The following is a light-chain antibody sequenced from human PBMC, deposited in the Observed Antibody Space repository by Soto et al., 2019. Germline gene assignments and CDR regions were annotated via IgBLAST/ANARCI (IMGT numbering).Light chain of an antibody. CDR2: GAS. J-gene: IGKJ4*01. V-gene: IGKV3-15*01. CDR1: QTVNNN. CDR3: QQYNNSPLT. Sequence: EIVMTQSPATLSVSPGERATLSCRASQTVNNNLAWYQQKPGQAPRLLIYGASARATGIPARFSGSGSGTEFTLNISSLQSEDFAVYYCQQYNNSPLTFGGGTKVEIK.